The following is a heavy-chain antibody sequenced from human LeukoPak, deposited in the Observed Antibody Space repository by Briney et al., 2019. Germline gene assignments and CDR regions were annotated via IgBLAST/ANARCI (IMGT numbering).Heavy chain of an antibody. D-gene: IGHD6-13*01. CDR2: IGVSGSSS. CDR1: GFTFTNYA. J-gene: IGHJ4*02. CDR3: AKDQISSCLGY. Sequence: GGSLRLSCAASGFTFTNYAMSWVRQAPGKGLEWVSTIGVSGSSSYYADSVRGRFTISRDNSKNTLYLQMNSLRAEDTAVYYCAKDQISSCLGYWGQGTLVTVSS. V-gene: IGHV3-23*01.